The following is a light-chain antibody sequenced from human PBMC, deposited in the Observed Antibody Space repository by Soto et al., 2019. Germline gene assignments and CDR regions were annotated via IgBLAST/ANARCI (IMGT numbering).Light chain of an antibody. CDR1: QDISNY. CDR2: DAS. CDR3: QQYGSSHWT. J-gene: IGKJ1*01. Sequence: DIQMTQSPSSLSASVGDRVTITCQASQDISNYLNWYQQKPGKAPKLLIYDASNLETGVPSRFSGSGSGTDFTFTISSLQPEDFAVYYCQQYGSSHWTFGQGTKVDIK. V-gene: IGKV1-33*01.